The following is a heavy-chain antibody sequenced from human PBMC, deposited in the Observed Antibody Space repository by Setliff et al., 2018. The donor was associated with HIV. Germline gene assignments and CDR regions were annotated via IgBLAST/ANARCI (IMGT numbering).Heavy chain of an antibody. J-gene: IGHJ3*02. CDR1: GFTVSSNE. CDR2: MNRDGSEK. CDR3: ARDPAFGAFDI. D-gene: IGHD3-10*01. Sequence: PGGSLRLSCAASGFTVSSNEMSWVRQAPGRGLEYVAGMNRDGSEKGYADSVKGRFSISRDNAKNSLYLQMSSLRTEDTAVYFCARDPAFGAFDIWGQGTMVTVSS. V-gene: IGHV3-7*04.